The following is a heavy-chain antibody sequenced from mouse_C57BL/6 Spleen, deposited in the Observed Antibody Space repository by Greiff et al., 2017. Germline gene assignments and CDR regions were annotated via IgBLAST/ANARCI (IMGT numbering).Heavy chain of an antibody. V-gene: IGHV1-82*01. CDR3: ARCGDFDV. CDR2: IYPGDGDT. Sequence: VQLQQSGPELVKPGASVKISCKASGYAFSSSWMNWVKQRPGKGLEWIGRIYPGDGDTNYNGKFKGKATLTADKSSSTAYMQLSSLTSEDSAVYFCARCGDFDVWGTGTTVTVSS. J-gene: IGHJ1*03. CDR1: GYAFSSSW.